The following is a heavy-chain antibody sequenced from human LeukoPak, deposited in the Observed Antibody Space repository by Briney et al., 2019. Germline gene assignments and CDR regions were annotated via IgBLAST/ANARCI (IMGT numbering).Heavy chain of an antibody. Sequence: ASVNVSCKASGYTFTGYYMHWVRQAPGQGLEWMGWINPNSGGTNYAQKFQGRGTMTRDTSISTADMELSRLRSDDTAVYYCARDRAYYYDSSGYEDAFDIWGQGTMVTVSS. CDR1: GYTFTGYY. CDR3: ARDRAYYYDSSGYEDAFDI. V-gene: IGHV1-2*02. CDR2: INPNSGGT. J-gene: IGHJ3*02. D-gene: IGHD3-22*01.